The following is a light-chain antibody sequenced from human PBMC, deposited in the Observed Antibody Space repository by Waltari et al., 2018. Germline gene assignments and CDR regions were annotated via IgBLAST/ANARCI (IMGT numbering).Light chain of an antibody. V-gene: IGKV3-15*01. CDR3: QQYNDWPFT. CDR2: GAS. CDR1: QSVASN. J-gene: IGKJ3*01. Sequence: EIVMTQSPATLSVSPGDRATLSCRASQSVASNLAWYQQKPGQAPRLLIYGASNGATGIPASFSGSGSGTDFTLTISSLQSEDFAVYYCQQYNDWPFTFGPGTKVDFK.